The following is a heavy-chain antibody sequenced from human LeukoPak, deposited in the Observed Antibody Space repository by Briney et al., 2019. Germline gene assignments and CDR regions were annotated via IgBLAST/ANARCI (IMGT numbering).Heavy chain of an antibody. CDR2: ISWNSGST. Sequence: GRSLRLSCAASGFTFDDYAIHWVRQAPGKGLEWVSGISWNSGSTYYADSVKGRFTISRDNSKNTLYLQMNSLRAEDTAVYYCAKDRGSGWPFDYWGQGTLVTVSS. CDR3: AKDRGSGWPFDY. J-gene: IGHJ4*02. D-gene: IGHD6-19*01. V-gene: IGHV3-9*01. CDR1: GFTFDDYA.